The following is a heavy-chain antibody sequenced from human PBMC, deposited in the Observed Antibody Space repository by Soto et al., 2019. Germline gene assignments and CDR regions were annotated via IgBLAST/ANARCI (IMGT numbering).Heavy chain of an antibody. CDR2: IFPLADTT. Sequence: QVQLVQSGADVKKPGSSVKVSCKASGGSFSSYSISWVRQAPGQGLEWMGGIFPLADTTKFAQNFQGRVTIIADKSTSTAYMELSSLTSLDTAVYYCATIVGGIFDFWGQGTLVTVSS. V-gene: IGHV1-69*06. J-gene: IGHJ4*02. CDR3: ATIVGGIFDF. CDR1: GGSFSSYS. D-gene: IGHD3-3*01.